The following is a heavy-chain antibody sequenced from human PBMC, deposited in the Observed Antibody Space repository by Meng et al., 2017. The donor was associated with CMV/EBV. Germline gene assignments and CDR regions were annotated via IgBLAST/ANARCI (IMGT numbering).Heavy chain of an antibody. CDR1: GGSISSSNW. D-gene: IGHD4-11*01. V-gene: IGHV4-4*02. CDR2: IYHSGST. CDR3: ARAIDDYSNYDWFDP. Sequence: SETLSLSCAVSGGSISSSNWWSWVRQPPGKGLGWIGEIYHSGSTNYNPSLKSRVTISVDKSKNQFSLKLSSVTAADTAVYYCARAIDDYSNYDWFDPWGQGTLVTVSS. J-gene: IGHJ5*02.